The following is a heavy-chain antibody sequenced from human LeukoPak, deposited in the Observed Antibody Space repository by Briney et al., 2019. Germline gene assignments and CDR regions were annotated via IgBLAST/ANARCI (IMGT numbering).Heavy chain of an antibody. J-gene: IGHJ5*02. CDR1: GYSFTSYW. Sequence: GESLKISCKGSGYSFTSYWIGCVRQMPGKGLEWMVIIYPGDSDTRYSPSFQGQVTISADKSISTAYLQWSSLKASDTAMYYCARLRDGLGYCSGGSCYLTPNWFDPWGQGTLVTVSS. CDR2: IYPGDSDT. V-gene: IGHV5-51*01. D-gene: IGHD2-15*01. CDR3: ARLRDGLGYCSGGSCYLTPNWFDP.